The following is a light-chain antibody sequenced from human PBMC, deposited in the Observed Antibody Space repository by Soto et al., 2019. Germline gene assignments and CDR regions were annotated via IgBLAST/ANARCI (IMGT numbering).Light chain of an antibody. Sequence: SYELTQPPSVSVSPGQTASITCSGDKLGNKYACWYQQKPGQSPLPVIYQDIKRPSGIPERFAGSNSGNTATLTIGGTQAMDEADYCCQAWDSSTVVFGGGTKLTVL. CDR2: QDI. CDR1: KLGNKY. J-gene: IGLJ2*01. V-gene: IGLV3-1*01. CDR3: QAWDSSTVV.